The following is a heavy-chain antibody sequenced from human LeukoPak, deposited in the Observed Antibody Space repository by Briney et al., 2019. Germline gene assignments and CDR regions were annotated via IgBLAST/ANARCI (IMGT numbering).Heavy chain of an antibody. J-gene: IGHJ4*02. CDR2: ISGYNGNT. CDR3: AREKGSGWYFFDS. D-gene: IGHD6-19*01. Sequence: GASVKVSCKASGYIFTNHGISWVRQAPGQGLEWMGWISGYNGNTNYAEKVQGRVTMTADTSSTTVYMELRRLTSDDTAMYYCAREKGSGWYFFDSWGQGTPVTVSS. CDR1: GYIFTNHG. V-gene: IGHV1-18*01.